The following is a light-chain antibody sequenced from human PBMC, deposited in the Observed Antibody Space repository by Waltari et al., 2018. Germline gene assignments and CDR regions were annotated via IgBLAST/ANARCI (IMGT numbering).Light chain of an antibody. CDR1: QSISSY. V-gene: IGKV1-39*01. CDR3: QQSYSTPRT. CDR2: AAS. J-gene: IGKJ1*01. Sequence: DMQMTQSPSSLSASVGDRVTITCRASQSISSYLNWYQQKPGKAPKLLIYAASSLQSGVPSRCSGSGSGTDFTLTISSLQPEDFATYYFQQSYSTPRTFGQGTKVEIK.